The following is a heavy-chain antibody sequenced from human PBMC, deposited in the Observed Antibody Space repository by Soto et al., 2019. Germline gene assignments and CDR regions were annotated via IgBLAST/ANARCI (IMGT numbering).Heavy chain of an antibody. V-gene: IGHV3-74*01. Sequence: GGSLRLSCAASSFTLSSFSMNWVRQAPGKGLEWVSHINSSGRSVIYADSVKGRFTISRDNAKNTLYLQMNNLRAEDTAAYYCVRDQSVAGPTTLFDPWGQGVLVTVSS. CDR1: SFTLSSFS. CDR3: VRDQSVAGPTTLFDP. CDR2: INSSGRSV. J-gene: IGHJ5*02. D-gene: IGHD6-19*01.